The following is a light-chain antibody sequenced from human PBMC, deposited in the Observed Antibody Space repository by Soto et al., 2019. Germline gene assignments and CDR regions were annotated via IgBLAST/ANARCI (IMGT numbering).Light chain of an antibody. J-gene: IGKJ1*01. CDR1: QSISRN. CDR2: AAS. CDR3: QQYNNWPLT. V-gene: IGKV3-15*01. Sequence: EIVMTQSPATLSVSPGERATLSCRASQSISRNLAWYQQKPGQAPRLLIYAASTRATGLPARFSGSGSVTEFTLTISSLQSEDFAVYSCQQYNNWPLTFGQGTKVDIK.